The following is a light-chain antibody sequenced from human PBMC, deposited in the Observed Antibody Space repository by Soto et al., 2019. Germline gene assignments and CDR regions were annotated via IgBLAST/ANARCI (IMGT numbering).Light chain of an antibody. CDR1: SSDVGSYKY. Sequence: QSALTQPASVSGSPGQSITISCTGTSSDVGSYKYVSWYQQYPGKAPKLMIYECSKRPSGVSNRFSGSKSGNTASLTITGLRAEDEADYYCCSYAGSSTPYVFGSGTKVTVL. CDR3: CSYAGSSTPYV. J-gene: IGLJ1*01. V-gene: IGLV2-23*01. CDR2: ECS.